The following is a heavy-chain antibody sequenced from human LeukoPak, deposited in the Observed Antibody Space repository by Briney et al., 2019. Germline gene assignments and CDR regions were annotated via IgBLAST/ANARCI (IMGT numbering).Heavy chain of an antibody. J-gene: IGHJ4*02. V-gene: IGHV3-33*06. CDR3: AKEAYIGMATITPDC. Sequence: GGSLRLSCAASGFTFSSYGMHWVRQAPGKGLEWVAVIWYDGSNKYYADSVKGRFTISRDNSKNTLYLQMNSLRAEDTAVYYCAKEAYIGMATITPDCWGQGTLVTVSS. D-gene: IGHD5-24*01. CDR2: IWYDGSNK. CDR1: GFTFSSYG.